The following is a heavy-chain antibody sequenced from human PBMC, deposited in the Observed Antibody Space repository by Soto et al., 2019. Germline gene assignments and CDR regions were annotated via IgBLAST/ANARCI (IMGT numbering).Heavy chain of an antibody. J-gene: IGHJ5*02. CDR3: AKWGDYDFWSGEQRWFDP. Sequence: GGSLRLSCAASGFTFSSYAMSWVRQAPGKGLEWVSAISGSGGSTYYADSVKGRFTISRDNSKHTLYLQMNSLRADDTAVYYCAKWGDYDFWSGEQRWFDPWGQGTLVTVSS. CDR2: ISGSGGST. CDR1: GFTFSSYA. V-gene: IGHV3-23*01. D-gene: IGHD3-3*01.